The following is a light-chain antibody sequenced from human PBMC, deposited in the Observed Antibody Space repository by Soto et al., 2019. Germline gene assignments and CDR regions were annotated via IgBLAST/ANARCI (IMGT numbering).Light chain of an antibody. CDR1: SSDVGGYNY. J-gene: IGLJ2*01. Sequence: QSVLTQRRSVSGSPGQSVTISCTGTSSDVGGYNYVSWYQQHPGKAPKLMIYDVSKRPSGVPDRFSGSKSGNTASLTISGLQAEDEADYYCCSYAGSYTVVFGAGTKLTVL. CDR3: CSYAGSYTVV. CDR2: DVS. V-gene: IGLV2-11*01.